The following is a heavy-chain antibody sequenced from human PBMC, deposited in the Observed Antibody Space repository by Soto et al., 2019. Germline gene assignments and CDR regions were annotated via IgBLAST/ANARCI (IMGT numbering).Heavy chain of an antibody. D-gene: IGHD3-10*01. CDR2: ISYDGSNK. CDR1: GFTFSSYA. V-gene: IGHV3-30-3*01. Sequence: QVQLVESGGGVVQPGRSLRLSCAASGFTFSSYAMHWVRQAPGKGLEWVAVISYDGSNKYYADSVKGRFTISRDNSKITLYLQMNSLRAEETAVYYCAIFLSPGVRGVMSSYHYHCMGVWGQGTTVTV. J-gene: IGHJ6*02. CDR3: AIFLSPGVRGVMSSYHYHCMGV.